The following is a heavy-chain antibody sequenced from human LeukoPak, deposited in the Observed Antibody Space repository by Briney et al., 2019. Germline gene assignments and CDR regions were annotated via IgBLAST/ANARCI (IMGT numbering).Heavy chain of an antibody. CDR3: AKDRRKSAAAIPLGAFDI. J-gene: IGHJ3*02. D-gene: IGHD2-2*02. V-gene: IGHV3-23*01. Sequence: GGSLRLSCAASGFTFSSYAMSWVRQAPGKGLEWVSAISGSGGSTYYADSVKGRFTISRDNSKNTLYLQMNSPRAEDTAVYYCAKDRRKSAAAIPLGAFDIWGQGTMVTVSS. CDR1: GFTFSSYA. CDR2: ISGSGGST.